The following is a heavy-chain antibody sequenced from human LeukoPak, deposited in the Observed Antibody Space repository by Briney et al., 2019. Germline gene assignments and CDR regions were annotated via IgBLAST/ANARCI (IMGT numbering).Heavy chain of an antibody. CDR2: INHSGST. J-gene: IGHJ4*02. CDR3: ARVSESAGYSDY. Sequence: PSETLSLTCAVYGGSFSGYYWSWIRQPPGKGLEWIGEINHSGSTNYNPSLKSRVTISVDTSKNQFSLKLSSVTAADTAVYYCARVSESAGYSDYWGQATLVTVSS. CDR1: GGSFSGYY. D-gene: IGHD5-18*01. V-gene: IGHV4-34*01.